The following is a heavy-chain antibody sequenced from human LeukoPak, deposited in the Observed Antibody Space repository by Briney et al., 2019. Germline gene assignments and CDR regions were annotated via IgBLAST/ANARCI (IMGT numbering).Heavy chain of an antibody. Sequence: GGSLRLSCAASGFTFSSYGMHWVRQAPGKGLEWVAVISYDGGNKYYADSVKGRFTISRDNSKNTLYLQMNSLRAEDTAVYYCAKDYGSGPLRNWFDPWGQGTLVTVSS. CDR2: ISYDGGNK. D-gene: IGHD3-10*01. V-gene: IGHV3-30*18. J-gene: IGHJ5*02. CDR3: AKDYGSGPLRNWFDP. CDR1: GFTFSSYG.